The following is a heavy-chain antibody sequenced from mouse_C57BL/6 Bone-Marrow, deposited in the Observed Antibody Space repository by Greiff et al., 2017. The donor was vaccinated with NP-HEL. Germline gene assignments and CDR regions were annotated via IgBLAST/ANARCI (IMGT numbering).Heavy chain of an antibody. V-gene: IGHV14-3*01. Sequence: EVKLVESVAELVRPGASVKLSCTASGFNFKNTYMHWVKQRPEQGLEWIGRIDPANGNTNYAPKFQGKATITADTSSNTAYLQLSSLTSEDTAIYYCARDSYCDYWGQGTTLTVSS. CDR2: IDPANGNT. CDR1: GFNFKNTY. J-gene: IGHJ2*01. CDR3: ARDSYCDY.